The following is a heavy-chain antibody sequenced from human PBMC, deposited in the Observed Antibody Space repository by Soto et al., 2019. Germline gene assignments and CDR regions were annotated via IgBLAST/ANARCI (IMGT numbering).Heavy chain of an antibody. CDR2: IKSKGGGETK. CDR1: GLKFSDAW. J-gene: IGHJ4*02. D-gene: IGHD4-4*01. V-gene: IGHV3-15*07. Sequence: EVQLVESGGGLVKPGDSLRLSCAVSGLKFSDAWMNWVLQAPGKWLEWVGRIKSKGGGETKDYAAPVKGRFAISRDVSRDTLYLQMIILKIEDTAVYYCAWDNSGRFRTDHWGQGTLVTVS. CDR3: AWDNSGRFRTDH.